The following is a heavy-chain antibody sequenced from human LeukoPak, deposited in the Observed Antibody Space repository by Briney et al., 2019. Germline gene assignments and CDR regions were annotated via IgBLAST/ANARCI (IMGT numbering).Heavy chain of an antibody. D-gene: IGHD3-9*01. CDR1: GFTFSNSA. V-gene: IGHV3-21*01. CDR2: IDYNSSHI. CDR3: ARDPLRYLRVGHYDY. Sequence: GGSLRLSCAASGFTFSNSAMNWVRQVPGKGLEWVSSIDYNSSHIYYAASVRGRFTISRDNARNSVYLQMNSLRVEDTAVYYCARDPLRYLRVGHYDYWGQGTLVAVSS. J-gene: IGHJ4*02.